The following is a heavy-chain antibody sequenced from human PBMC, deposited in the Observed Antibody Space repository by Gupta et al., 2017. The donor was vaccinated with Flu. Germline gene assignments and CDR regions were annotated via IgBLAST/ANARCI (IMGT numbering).Heavy chain of an antibody. CDR2: IYYDGST. J-gene: IGHJ4*02. V-gene: IGHV4-59*01. Sequence: GGPIGSYYWSWIRQPPGKGREWIGYIYYDGSTKHNPSLKSRVTISIDTSKKQFSLKLSSVTAADTAVYYWAGGGTYGQFDYWGQGRLVTVSS. D-gene: IGHD3-10*01. CDR1: GGPIGSYY. CDR3: AGGGTYGQFDY.